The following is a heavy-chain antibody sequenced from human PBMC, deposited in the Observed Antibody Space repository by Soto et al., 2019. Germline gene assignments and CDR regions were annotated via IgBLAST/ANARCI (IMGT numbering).Heavy chain of an antibody. Sequence: GASVKVSCKASGYTFTRYGISWVRQAPGQGLEWMGWISGYNGDTNYAQKFQDRVSMTIDTSTGTAYMELRSLTSDDTAIYYCAKNGQPPYYYYGRDVWGQGTKVTVSS. CDR2: ISGYNGDT. CDR3: AKNGQPPYYYYGRDV. J-gene: IGHJ6*02. V-gene: IGHV1-18*01. CDR1: GYTFTRYG. D-gene: IGHD2-8*01.